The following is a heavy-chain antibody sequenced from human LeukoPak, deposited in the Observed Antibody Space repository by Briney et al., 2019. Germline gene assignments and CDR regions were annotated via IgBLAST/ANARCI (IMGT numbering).Heavy chain of an antibody. CDR3: ARYEEFGRNHHYLDA. D-gene: IGHD1-14*01. CDR2: IYYCGTT. Sequence: PSETLSLTCTVSGGSISSYYWSWIRQTPGKGLEWIGHIYYCGTTYYNPSLKSRVTISIEMSENQFSLNLSSVTAADTAVYYCARYEEFGRNHHYLDAWGKGTTVTVSS. V-gene: IGHV4-59*01. CDR1: GGSISSYY. J-gene: IGHJ6*03.